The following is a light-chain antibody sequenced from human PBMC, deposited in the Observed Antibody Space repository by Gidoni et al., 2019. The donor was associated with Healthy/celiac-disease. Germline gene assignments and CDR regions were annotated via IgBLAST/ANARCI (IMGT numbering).Light chain of an antibody. V-gene: IGLV2-23*01. CDR3: CSYAGSSTVV. Sequence: QSALTQPASVSGPPGQSITISCTGTSSDVGRYNLVSWYQQHPGKAPKLMIYEGSKRPSGVSNRFSGSKSGNTASLTISGLQAEDEADYYCCSYAGSSTVVFGGGTKLTVL. CDR2: EGS. CDR1: SSDVGRYNL. J-gene: IGLJ2*01.